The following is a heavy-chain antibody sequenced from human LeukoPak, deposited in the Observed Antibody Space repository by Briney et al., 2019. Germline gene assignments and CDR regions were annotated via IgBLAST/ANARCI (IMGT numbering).Heavy chain of an antibody. J-gene: IGHJ4*02. Sequence: ASVKVSCKASGYTFTANYLHWVRQAPGQGLEWMGWIYPNSGDTNYAQKFQGRVTMTRDTSISTAYMELSGLRSDDTAVYYCAREGGPYRPLDYSGQGALVTVSS. CDR3: AREGGPYRPLDY. CDR2: IYPNSGDT. CDR1: GYTFTANY. V-gene: IGHV1-2*02.